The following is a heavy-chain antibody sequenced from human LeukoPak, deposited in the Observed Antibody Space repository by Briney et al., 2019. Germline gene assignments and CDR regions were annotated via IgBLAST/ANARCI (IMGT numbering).Heavy chain of an antibody. CDR3: ARDRDYASFDY. CDR1: GFTSSSYW. V-gene: IGHV3-74*01. J-gene: IGHJ4*02. CDR2: INSDGSST. Sequence: GGSLRLSCAASGFTSSSYWMHWVRQAPGKGLVWVSRINSDGSSTSYADSVKGRFTISRDNAKNTLYLQMNSLRAEDAAVYYCARDRDYASFDYWGQGTLVTVSS. D-gene: IGHD4-17*01.